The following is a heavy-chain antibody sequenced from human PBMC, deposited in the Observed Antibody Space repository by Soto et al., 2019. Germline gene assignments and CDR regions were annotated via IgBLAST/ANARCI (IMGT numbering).Heavy chain of an antibody. D-gene: IGHD3-10*01. CDR2: VYYRGST. J-gene: IGHJ6*02. V-gene: IGHV4-59*01. CDR3: VRGGLLWFRDTRGMNV. CDR1: GGSISSYY. Sequence: PSETLSLTCTVSGGSISSYYWSWIRKPPGKGLEWIGYVYYRGSTNYNPSLKSRVTISVDTPKNQFSLKLSSVTAADTAVYYCVRGGLLWFRDTRGMNVWGQGTTVTVSS.